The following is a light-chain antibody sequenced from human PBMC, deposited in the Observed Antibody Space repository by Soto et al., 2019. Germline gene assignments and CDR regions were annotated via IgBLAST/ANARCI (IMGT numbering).Light chain of an antibody. CDR2: AAS. CDR1: RSISSY. Sequence: DIQMTQSPSSLSASVGDRVTITCRASRSISSYLNWYQQKPGKAPKLLIYAASSLQSGLPSRFSGSGSGTDFTLTISSLQPEDFATYSCQQSYTTPYTFGQGTKLEIK. CDR3: QQSYTTPYT. V-gene: IGKV1-39*01. J-gene: IGKJ2*01.